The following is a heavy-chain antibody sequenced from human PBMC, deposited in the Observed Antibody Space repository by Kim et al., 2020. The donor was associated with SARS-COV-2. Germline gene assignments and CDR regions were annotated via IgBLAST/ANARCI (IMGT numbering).Heavy chain of an antibody. D-gene: IGHD4-17*01. J-gene: IGHJ4*02. CDR1: GDGDSMTSHY. CDR3: AGDYGDYKLDY. Sequence: SETLSLTCTVSGDGDSMTSHYWSWIRQPPGKGLEWIGHVYYSGSTNYNPSLKSRVAMSVDTSKKQFSLRLNSVTAADTAVYYCAGDYGDYKLDYWGQGTLVTVSS. V-gene: IGHV4-59*11. CDR2: VYYSGST.